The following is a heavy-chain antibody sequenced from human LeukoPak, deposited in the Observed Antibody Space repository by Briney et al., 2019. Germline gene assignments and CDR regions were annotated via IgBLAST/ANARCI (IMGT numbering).Heavy chain of an antibody. CDR3: ARVSYGDDP. CDR1: GGTFSSYA. J-gene: IGHJ5*02. D-gene: IGHD4-17*01. V-gene: IGHV1-18*01. CDR2: ISAYNGNT. Sequence: GSSVKVSCKASGGTFSSYAISWVRQAPGQGLEWMGWISAYNGNTNYAQKLQGRVTMTTDTSTSTAYMELRSLRSDDTAVYYCARVSYGDDPWGQGTLVTVSS.